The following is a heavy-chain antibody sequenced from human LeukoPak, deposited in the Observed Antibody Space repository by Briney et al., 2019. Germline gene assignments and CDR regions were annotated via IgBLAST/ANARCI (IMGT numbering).Heavy chain of an antibody. J-gene: IGHJ4*02. Sequence: PGGSLRLSCAASGFTFSNYGMHWVRQAPGKGLQWVAVIWYDGSNEYYTGSVKRRFTISRDNAHNTLYLQMNSLRAEDTAVYYCARGSQSTWGFFAYWGQGTRVTVSS. CDR1: GFTFSNYG. V-gene: IGHV3-33*01. D-gene: IGHD1-1*01. CDR3: ARGSQSTWGFFAY. CDR2: IWYDGSNE.